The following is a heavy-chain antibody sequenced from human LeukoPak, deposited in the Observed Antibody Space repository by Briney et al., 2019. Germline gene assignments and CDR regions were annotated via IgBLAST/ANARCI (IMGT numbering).Heavy chain of an antibody. D-gene: IGHD1-26*01. CDR1: GFTFSSYG. Sequence: GALRLSCAASGFTFSSYGMSWVRQAPGKGLEWVSFISHDGSESFHTESVKGRFTISRDNFKNTVDLQVSGLKEEDTAVYYCARDWGQRGVGATLANWGQGTLVIVSS. J-gene: IGHJ4*02. V-gene: IGHV3-30*03. CDR2: ISHDGSES. CDR3: ARDWGQRGVGATLAN.